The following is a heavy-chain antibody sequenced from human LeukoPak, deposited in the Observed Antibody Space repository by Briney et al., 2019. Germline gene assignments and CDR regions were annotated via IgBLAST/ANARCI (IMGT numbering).Heavy chain of an antibody. V-gene: IGHV5-51*01. CDR1: GYSFTSYW. Sequence: GESLKISCKGSGYSFTSYWIGWVRQMPGKGLEWMGIIYPGDSDTRYSPSFQGQVTISADKSISTAYLQWSSLKASDTAMYYCARQTSHGYPYYFDYWAREPWSPSPQ. D-gene: IGHD1-1*01. CDR3: ARQTSHGYPYYFDY. CDR2: IYPGDSDT. J-gene: IGHJ4*02.